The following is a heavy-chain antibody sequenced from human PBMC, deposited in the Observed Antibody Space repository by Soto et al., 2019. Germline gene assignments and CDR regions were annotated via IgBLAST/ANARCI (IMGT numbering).Heavy chain of an antibody. CDR2: ISGSGGST. Sequence: PGGSLRLSCAASGFTFSSYAMSWVRQAPGKGLERVSAISGSGGSTYYADSVKGRFTISRDNSKNTLYLQMNSLRAEDTAVYYCAKDYSSGYHLFDYWGQGTLVTVSS. D-gene: IGHD3-22*01. CDR1: GFTFSSYA. V-gene: IGHV3-23*01. CDR3: AKDYSSGYHLFDY. J-gene: IGHJ4*02.